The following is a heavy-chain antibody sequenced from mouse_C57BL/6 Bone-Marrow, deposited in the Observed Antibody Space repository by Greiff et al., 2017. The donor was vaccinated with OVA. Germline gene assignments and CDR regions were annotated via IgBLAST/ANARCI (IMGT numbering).Heavy chain of an antibody. D-gene: IGHD1-1*01. J-gene: IGHJ1*03. CDR1: GYTFTSYW. V-gene: IGHV1-55*01. Sequence: VKLQESGAELVKPGASVKMSCKASGYTFTSYWITWVKQRPGQGLEWIGDIYPGSGSTNYNEKFKSKATLTVDTSSSTAYMQLSSLTSEDSAVYYCARLYYGSSYWYFGVWGTGTTVTVSS. CDR2: IYPGSGST. CDR3: ARLYYGSSYWYFGV.